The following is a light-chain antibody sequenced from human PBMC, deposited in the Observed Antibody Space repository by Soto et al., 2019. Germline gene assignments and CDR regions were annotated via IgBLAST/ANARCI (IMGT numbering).Light chain of an antibody. J-gene: IGKJ1*01. Sequence: EIGMTQSPATLSVSPGERATLSCRASQSVSSNLAWYQQKPGQAPRLLIYGASTRATGIPARFSGSGSGTEFTLAISGLQSEDFAVYDCQPYNNWPPWTFGQGTKVEIK. CDR3: QPYNNWPPWT. CDR1: QSVSSN. V-gene: IGKV3-15*01. CDR2: GAS.